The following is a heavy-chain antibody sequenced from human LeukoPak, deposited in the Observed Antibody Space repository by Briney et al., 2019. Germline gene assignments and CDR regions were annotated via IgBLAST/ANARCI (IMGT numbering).Heavy chain of an antibody. Sequence: SETLSLTCTVSGGSVSSGSYYWSWIRQPPGKGLEWIGYIYYSGSTNYNPSLKSRVTISVDTSKNQFSLKLSSVTAAVTAVYYCARVVYSSILHWGQGTLVTVSS. CDR3: ARVVYSSILH. CDR2: IYYSGST. CDR1: GGSVSSGSYY. J-gene: IGHJ4*02. V-gene: IGHV4-61*01. D-gene: IGHD6-13*01.